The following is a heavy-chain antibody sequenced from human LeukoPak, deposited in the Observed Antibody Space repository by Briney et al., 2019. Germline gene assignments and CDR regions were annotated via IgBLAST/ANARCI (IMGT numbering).Heavy chain of an antibody. CDR3: AREDGRLLQNDY. J-gene: IGHJ4*02. V-gene: IGHV1-2*06. CDR2: INPNSGGT. Sequence: ASVKVSCKASRYTLTGDYMHGVRQAPAQGREWMGRINPNSGGTNYPKQFQGRVTMPRDTSISTAYMELSRLGADDTAVYYCAREDGRLLQNDYWGQGTLVTASS. D-gene: IGHD1-26*01. CDR1: RYTLTGDY.